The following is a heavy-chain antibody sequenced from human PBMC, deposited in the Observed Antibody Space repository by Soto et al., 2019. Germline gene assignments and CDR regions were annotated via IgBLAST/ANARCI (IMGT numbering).Heavy chain of an antibody. CDR1: GGSISSSSYY. V-gene: IGHV4-39*01. J-gene: IGHJ4*02. CDR3: ARPAAAAGYYFDY. D-gene: IGHD6-13*01. CDR2: IYYSGST. Sequence: SETLSLTCTVSGGSISSSSYYWGWIRQPPGKGLEWIGSIYYSGSTYYNPSLKSRVTISVDTSKNQFSLKLSSVTAADTAVYYCARPAAAAGYYFDYWGQGTLVTVSS.